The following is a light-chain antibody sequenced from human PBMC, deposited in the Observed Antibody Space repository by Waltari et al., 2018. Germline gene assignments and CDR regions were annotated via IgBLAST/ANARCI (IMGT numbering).Light chain of an antibody. V-gene: IGLV1-44*01. Sequence: QSLLTQPPSASGTPGQRVTISCSGSSPIIGSHRINWYQQLPGTAPRLLIYRNPQRPSGVPDRFSGSKSGTSASLAISGLQSEDEADYYCAAWDDSLNGVIFGGGTNLTVL. CDR1: SPIIGSHR. CDR2: RNP. J-gene: IGLJ2*01. CDR3: AAWDDSLNGVI.